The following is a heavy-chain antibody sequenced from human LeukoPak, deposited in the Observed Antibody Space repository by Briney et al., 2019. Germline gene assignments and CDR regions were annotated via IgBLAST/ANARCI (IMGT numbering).Heavy chain of an antibody. D-gene: IGHD6-6*01. J-gene: IGHJ4*02. Sequence: SETLSLTCTVSGGSISSSSYYWGWIRQPPGKGLEWIGSIYYSGSTYYNPSLESRVTISVDTSKNQFSLKLSSVTAADTAVYYCARGWGAYSSSSDEPDYYFDYWGQGTLVTVSS. CDR3: ARGWGAYSSSSDEPDYYFDY. CDR2: IYYSGST. V-gene: IGHV4-39*07. CDR1: GGSISSSSYY.